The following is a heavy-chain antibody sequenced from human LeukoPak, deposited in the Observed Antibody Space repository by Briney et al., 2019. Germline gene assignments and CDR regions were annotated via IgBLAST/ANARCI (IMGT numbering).Heavy chain of an antibody. CDR3: ARRKATVTPYNWFDP. CDR2: IIPIFGTA. D-gene: IGHD4-11*01. Sequence: SVKVSCKASGGTFSSYAISWVRQAPGQGLEWMGRIIPIFGTANYAQKFQGRVTITTDESTSTAYMELSSLRSEDTAVYYCARRKATVTPYNWFDPWGQGTLVTVSS. V-gene: IGHV1-69*05. CDR1: GGTFSSYA. J-gene: IGHJ5*02.